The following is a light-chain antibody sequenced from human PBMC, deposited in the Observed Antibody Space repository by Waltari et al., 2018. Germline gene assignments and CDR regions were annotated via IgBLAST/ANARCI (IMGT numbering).Light chain of an antibody. CDR3: LQRKSWPPVT. V-gene: IGKV3-11*01. Sequence: EIVLTQSPATLSLSPGDRATLSCRASPGGSFSLSWYQQKAGQAPRLVIYDALDRATGIPARFIGSGSGTDFNLTISRLEPEDFAVYFCLQRKSWPPVTFGGGTRVEIK. CDR2: DAL. J-gene: IGKJ4*01. CDR1: PGGSFS.